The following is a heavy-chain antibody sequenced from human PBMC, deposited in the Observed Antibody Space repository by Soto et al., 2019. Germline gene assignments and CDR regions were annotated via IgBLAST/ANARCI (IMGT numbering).Heavy chain of an antibody. D-gene: IGHD2-21*02. Sequence: PSETLSLTCTVSGDSMSSFTYWTWVRQPPGKGLEWIGEIYQSGSTNYNPSLKSRVTISADKSNNQFSLRLSSVTAADTAVYYCARGLNTAMDPWHFEHWGQGTQVTVSS. V-gene: IGHV4-4*02. J-gene: IGHJ4*02. CDR1: GDSMSSFTY. CDR2: IYQSGST. CDR3: ARGLNTAMDPWHFEH.